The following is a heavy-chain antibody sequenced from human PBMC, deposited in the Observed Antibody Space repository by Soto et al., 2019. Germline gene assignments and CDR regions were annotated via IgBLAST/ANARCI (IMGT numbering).Heavy chain of an antibody. CDR3: ARDLIVVVVADGYYYYGMDV. Sequence: ASVKVSCKASGYTFTSYGISWLRQAPGQGLEWMGWISAYNGNTNYAQKLQGRVGMTTDTSTSTAYMELRSLRSDDTAVYYCARDLIVVVVADGYYYYGMDVWGQGTTVTVSS. J-gene: IGHJ6*02. CDR2: ISAYNGNT. V-gene: IGHV1-18*01. D-gene: IGHD2-15*01. CDR1: GYTFTSYG.